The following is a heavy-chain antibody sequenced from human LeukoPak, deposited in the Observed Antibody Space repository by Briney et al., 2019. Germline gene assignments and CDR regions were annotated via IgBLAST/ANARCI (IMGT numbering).Heavy chain of an antibody. V-gene: IGHV4-34*01. CDR2: INHSGIT. CDR3: ARRPHTVTTHYFDY. Sequence: SETLSLTCAVYGGSFSGYYWSWIRQPPGKGLEWIGEINHSGITNYNPSLKSRVTISVDTSKNQFSLKLSSVTAADTAVYYCARRPHTVTTHYFDYWGQGTLVTVSS. J-gene: IGHJ4*02. CDR1: GGSFSGYY. D-gene: IGHD4-17*01.